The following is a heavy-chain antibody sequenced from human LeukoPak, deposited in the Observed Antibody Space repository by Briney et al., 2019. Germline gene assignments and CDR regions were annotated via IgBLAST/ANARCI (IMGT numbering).Heavy chain of an antibody. J-gene: IGHJ5*02. CDR2: ISAYNGNT. V-gene: IGHV1-18*01. CDR1: GYTFTSYA. D-gene: IGHD6-13*01. Sequence: ASVKVSCKASGYTFTSYAMHWVRQAPGQRLEWMGWISAYNGNTNYAQKLQGRVTMTTDTSTSTAYMELRSLRSDDTAVYYCARWQPAENWFDPWGQGTLVTVSS. CDR3: ARWQPAENWFDP.